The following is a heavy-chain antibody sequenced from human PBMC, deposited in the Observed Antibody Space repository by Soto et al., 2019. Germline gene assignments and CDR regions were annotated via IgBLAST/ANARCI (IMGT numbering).Heavy chain of an antibody. CDR2: IIPIFGTA. D-gene: IGHD4-17*01. J-gene: IGHJ6*02. CDR3: ARDTGYGDYDYYYGMDV. V-gene: IGHV1-69*06. Sequence: SGKVSCKASGGTFSRYAISWEQQAPGQGLEWMGGIIPIFGTANYAQKFQGRVTITADKSTSTAYMELSSLRSEDTAVYYCARDTGYGDYDYYYGMDVWGQGTTVTVSS. CDR1: GGTFSRYA.